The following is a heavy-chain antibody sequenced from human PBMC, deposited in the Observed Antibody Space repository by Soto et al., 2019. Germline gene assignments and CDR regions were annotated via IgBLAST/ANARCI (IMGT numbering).Heavy chain of an antibody. CDR3: AKDRGYSYGLNFDY. CDR2: ISYDGSNK. V-gene: IGHV3-30*18. J-gene: IGHJ4*02. Sequence: QVQLVESGGGVVQPGRSLRLSCAASGFTFSSYGMHWVRQAPGKGLEWVAVISYDGSNKYYADSVKGRFTISRDNSKNTLYLQMNSLRAEDTAVYYCAKDRGYSYGLNFDYWGQPTLVTVSS. D-gene: IGHD5-18*01. CDR1: GFTFSSYG.